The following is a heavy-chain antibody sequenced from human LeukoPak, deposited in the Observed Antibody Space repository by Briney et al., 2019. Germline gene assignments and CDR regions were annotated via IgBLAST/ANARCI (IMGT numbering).Heavy chain of an antibody. V-gene: IGHV3-21*03. CDR1: GFTFSSYS. D-gene: IGHD3-22*01. CDR2: ISSSSSYI. J-gene: IGHJ4*02. Sequence: GGSLRLSCAASGFTFSSYSMNWVRQAPGKGLEWVSSISSSSSYIYYADSVKGRFTISRDNSKNTLYLQMNSLKTEDTAVYYCTTDADDSSGYYEYYFDYWGQGTLVTVSS. CDR3: TTDADDSSGYYEYYFDY.